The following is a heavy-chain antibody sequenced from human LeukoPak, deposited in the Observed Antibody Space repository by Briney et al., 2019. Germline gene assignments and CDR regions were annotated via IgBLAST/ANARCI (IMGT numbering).Heavy chain of an antibody. CDR2: IKSKTDGGTT. CDR1: GFTFSNAW. D-gene: IGHD1-26*01. CDR3: TTPEWERVYYFDY. Sequence: GGSLRLSCAASGFTFSNAWMSWVRQARGKGLEWVGRIKSKTDGGTTDYAAPVKGRFTISRDDSKNTLYLQMNSLKTEDTAVYYCTTPEWERVYYFDYWGQGTLVTVSS. J-gene: IGHJ4*02. V-gene: IGHV3-15*01.